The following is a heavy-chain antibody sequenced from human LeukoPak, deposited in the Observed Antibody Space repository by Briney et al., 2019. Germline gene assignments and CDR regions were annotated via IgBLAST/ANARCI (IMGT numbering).Heavy chain of an antibody. CDR3: ARKLDCGGDCYKTNPNWFDP. CDR2: ISAYNGNT. J-gene: IGHJ5*02. D-gene: IGHD2-21*02. V-gene: IGHV1-18*01. Sequence: ASVKVSCKASGYTFTSYGISWVRQAPGQGLEWMGWISAYNGNTNYAQKLQGRVTMTTDTSTSTAYMELRSLRSAETAVYDCARKLDCGGDCYKTNPNWFDPWGQGTLVTVSS. CDR1: GYTFTSYG.